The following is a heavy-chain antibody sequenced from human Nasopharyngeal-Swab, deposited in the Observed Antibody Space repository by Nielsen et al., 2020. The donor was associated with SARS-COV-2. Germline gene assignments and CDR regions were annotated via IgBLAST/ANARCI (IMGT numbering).Heavy chain of an antibody. CDR3: ARHASGSYYPGVAGNWFDP. Sequence: SETLSLTCTVSGGSISSSSYYWGWIRQPPGKGLEWIGSIYYSGSTYYNPSLKGRVTISVDTSKNQFSLKLSSVTAADTAVYYCARHASGSYYPGVAGNWFDPWGQGTLVTVSS. D-gene: IGHD1-26*01. V-gene: IGHV4-39*01. J-gene: IGHJ5*02. CDR2: IYYSGST. CDR1: GGSISSSSYY.